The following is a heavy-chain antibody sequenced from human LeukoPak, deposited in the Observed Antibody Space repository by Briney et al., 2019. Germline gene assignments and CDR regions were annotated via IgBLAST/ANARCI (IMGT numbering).Heavy chain of an antibody. CDR1: GGSFSDYY. CDR2: INHSGRT. V-gene: IGHV4-34*01. D-gene: IGHD3-10*01. Sequence: SETLSLTCAVSGGSFSDYYWSWIRQPPGKGLEWIGVINHSGRTSYNPSLKSRVTISVDTSKNQFSLKLTSVTAADTAVYYCAREANYYGSGSYFEGTFDYWGQGSLVTVSS. CDR3: AREANYYGSGSYFEGTFDY. J-gene: IGHJ4*02.